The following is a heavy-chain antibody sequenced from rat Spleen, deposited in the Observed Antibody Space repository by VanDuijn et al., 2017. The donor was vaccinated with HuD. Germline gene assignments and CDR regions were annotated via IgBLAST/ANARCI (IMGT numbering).Heavy chain of an antibody. CDR3: AREADYSSYTRYFDF. V-gene: IGHV2-13*01. CDR1: GFSLSNFH. D-gene: IGHD1-2*01. CDR2: IWGNGNT. J-gene: IGHJ1*01. Sequence: QVQLKESGPGLVQPSQTLSLTCTVSGFSLSNFHVNWVRQPPGKGLEGMGIIWGNGNTNYNSVLKSRLSLSRDTSKRQIYLKMNSLQTEDTATYYCAREADYSSYTRYFDFWGPGTMVTVSS.